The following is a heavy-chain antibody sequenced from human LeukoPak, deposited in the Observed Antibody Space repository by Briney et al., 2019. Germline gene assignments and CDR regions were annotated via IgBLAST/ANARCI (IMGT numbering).Heavy chain of an antibody. V-gene: IGHV3-74*01. CDR1: GFTFSSYW. J-gene: IGHJ4*02. Sequence: GGSLRLSCEASGFTFSSYWMHWVRQAPGKGLVWVSRINSDGSSTNYADSVKGRFTISRDNAKNTLYLQMSSLRAEDTAVYYCARTTTVLSPYDCWGQGTLVTVSS. CDR2: INSDGSST. CDR3: ARTTTVLSPYDC. D-gene: IGHD4-17*01.